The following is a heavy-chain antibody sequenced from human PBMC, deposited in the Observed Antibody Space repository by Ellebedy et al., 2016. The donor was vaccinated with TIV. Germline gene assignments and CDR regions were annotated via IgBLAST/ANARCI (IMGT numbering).Heavy chain of an antibody. V-gene: IGHV4-4*08. CDR2: IYSSQST. Sequence: MPSETLSLTCSVSGTVMRRFYWRWIRHPPGKGLEWIGEIYSSQSTNYNPTLKSRVTISVDTSKNQFSLRLSSVTAADTAVYYCARLPGEDSRGDYFDHWGQGTMVTVSS. CDR3: ARLPGEDSRGDYFDH. J-gene: IGHJ4*02. CDR1: GTVMRRFY. D-gene: IGHD3-22*01.